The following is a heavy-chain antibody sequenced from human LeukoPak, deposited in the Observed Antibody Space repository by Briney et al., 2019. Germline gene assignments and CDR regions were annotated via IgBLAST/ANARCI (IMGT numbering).Heavy chain of an antibody. CDR3: ARDRRGGSRGVDY. CDR1: GFTFSAYS. J-gene: IGHJ4*02. CDR2: ITSSSSSI. Sequence: PGGSLRLSCAASGFTFSAYSMNRVRQAPGAGLEWISYITSSSSSIDYADSVRGRFTVSRDNAKNSLHLQMNSLRAEDTAVYYCARDRRGGSRGVDYWGQGTLVTVSS. D-gene: IGHD3-16*01. V-gene: IGHV3-48*04.